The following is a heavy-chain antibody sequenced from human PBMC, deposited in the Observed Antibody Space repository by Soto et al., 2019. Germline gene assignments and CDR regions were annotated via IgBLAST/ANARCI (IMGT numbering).Heavy chain of an antibody. J-gene: IGHJ4*02. V-gene: IGHV4-4*07. CDR2: IYTSGST. Sequence: SETLSLTCTVSGGSITNYYWAWIRQPAGKGLEWVGRIYTSGSTNYNPSLKSRVTMSVDTSKNQFSLKLGSVTAADTAVYYCARDETVLGFDYWGQGTLVTVSS. CDR3: ARDETVLGFDY. D-gene: IGHD2-15*01. CDR1: GGSITNYY.